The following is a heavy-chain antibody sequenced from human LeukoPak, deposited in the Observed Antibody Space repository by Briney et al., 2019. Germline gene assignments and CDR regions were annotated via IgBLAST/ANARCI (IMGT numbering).Heavy chain of an antibody. CDR1: GYTFTSYG. D-gene: IGHD6-19*01. J-gene: IGHJ5*02. CDR2: ISAYNGNT. CDR3: ARDPKSGQWLGNWFDP. Sequence: ASVKVSCKASGYTFTSYGISWVRQAPGQGLEWMGWISAYNGNTNYAQKLQGRVTMTTDTSTSTAYMELRSLRSDDTAVYYSARDPKSGQWLGNWFDPWGQGTLVTVSS. V-gene: IGHV1-18*01.